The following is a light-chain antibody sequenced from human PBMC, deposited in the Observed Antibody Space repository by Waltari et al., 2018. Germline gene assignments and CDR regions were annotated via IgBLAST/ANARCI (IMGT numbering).Light chain of an antibody. Sequence: ITSQSTQDITTSLSWFQQKPGKAPQLLIYDASSLQAGVPSRFSGTGSGTAFSFTITSLQPEDSATYYCQHYHSLPYTFGRGTKLQIK. J-gene: IGKJ2*01. CDR1: QDITTS. CDR2: DAS. CDR3: QHYHSLPYT. V-gene: IGKV1-33*01.